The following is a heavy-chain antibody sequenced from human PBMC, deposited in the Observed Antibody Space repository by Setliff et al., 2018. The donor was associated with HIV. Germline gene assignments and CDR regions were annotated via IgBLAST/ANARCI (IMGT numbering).Heavy chain of an antibody. CDR1: GGPFSSYS. CDR3: ARVGRSVTGP. D-gene: IGHD6-19*01. J-gene: IGHJ5*02. Sequence: ASVKVSCKASGGPFSSYSITWVRQAPGQGLEWMGRIIPMFSIPNYSQRFQGRVTITADRSTNTVYMELSSLRSDDTAVYYCARVGRSVTGPWGQGTLVTVS. V-gene: IGHV1-69*04. CDR2: IIPMFSIP.